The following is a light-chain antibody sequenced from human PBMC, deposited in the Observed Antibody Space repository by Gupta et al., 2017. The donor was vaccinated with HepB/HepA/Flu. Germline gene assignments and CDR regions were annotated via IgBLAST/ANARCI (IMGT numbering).Light chain of an antibody. CDR3: QQYYSAPYT. V-gene: IGKV4-1*01. CDR1: QSGLASTNNQNY. Sequence: DIVLTQSPDSLAVSLGERATINCTSSQSGLASTNNQNYLAWYQQKPGQPPKVLIDWASTREFGAPERFSGSGSGAEFTLTISILKAEDVVVYYCQQYYSAPYTFGQGTKLEIK. CDR2: WAS. J-gene: IGKJ2*01.